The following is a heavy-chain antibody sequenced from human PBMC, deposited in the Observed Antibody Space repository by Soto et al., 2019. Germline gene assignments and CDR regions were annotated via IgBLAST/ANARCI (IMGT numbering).Heavy chain of an antibody. CDR3: ARGRGYCGGTNCYLDY. D-gene: IGHD2-21*01. Sequence: EVQLVESGGGLVQPGGSLRLSCAASGFSFSSHSMKWVRQAPGKGLEWVSYISSSGSTIYYADSVKDRFTISRDNAKNSLYLQMNSLRDDDTAVYYCARGRGYCGGTNCYLDYWGQGALVTVSS. CDR2: ISSSGSTI. J-gene: IGHJ4*02. CDR1: GFSFSSHS. V-gene: IGHV3-48*02.